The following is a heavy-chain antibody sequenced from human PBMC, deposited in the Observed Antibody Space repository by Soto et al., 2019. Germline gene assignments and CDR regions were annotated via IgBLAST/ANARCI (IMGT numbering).Heavy chain of an antibody. D-gene: IGHD4-4*01. J-gene: IGHJ6*03. CDR3: ARDRLTSKPYYYYYMDV. CDR2: IYHSGST. V-gene: IGHV4-4*02. CDR1: SGSISSSNW. Sequence: QVQLQESGPGLVKPSGTLSLTCAVSSGSISSSNWWSWVRQPPGKGLEWIGEIYHSGSTNYNPSLKSRVTISVDESKNQFSLKLSSVTAADTAVYYCARDRLTSKPYYYYYMDVWGKGTTVTVSS.